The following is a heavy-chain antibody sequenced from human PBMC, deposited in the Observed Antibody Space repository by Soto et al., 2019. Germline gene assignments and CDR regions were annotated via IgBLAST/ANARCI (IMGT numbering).Heavy chain of an antibody. CDR1: GFTFSSHT. J-gene: IGHJ5*01. CDR3: TRDAATIKFDY. V-gene: IGHV3-48*01. CDR2: ISGTSTTI. Sequence: EVKLVESRGALVQPGGSLRLSCAASGFTFSSHTMHWVRQAPGKGLEWVSYISGTSTTIYYADSVKGRFTISRDNAKNSLYLQMNSLRAEDTAVYFCTRDAATIKFDYWGHGTLVTVPS. D-gene: IGHD2-15*01.